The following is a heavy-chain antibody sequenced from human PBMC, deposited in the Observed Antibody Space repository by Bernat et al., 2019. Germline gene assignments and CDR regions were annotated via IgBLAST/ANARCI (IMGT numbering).Heavy chain of an antibody. Sequence: QVSLVESGGGVVQPGTSLRLSCAASGFSFSTSGMDWVRQAPGKGLEWVAVILHDVSNIKYADSVKGRFTISRDNSKNTLYLQMNSLKSDDTALYYCAKGGRADYEDIFDYFDYWGQGTLVTVSS. V-gene: IGHV3-30*18. J-gene: IGHJ4*02. CDR1: GFSFSTSG. CDR2: ILHDVSNI. D-gene: IGHD3-3*02. CDR3: AKGGRADYEDIFDYFDY.